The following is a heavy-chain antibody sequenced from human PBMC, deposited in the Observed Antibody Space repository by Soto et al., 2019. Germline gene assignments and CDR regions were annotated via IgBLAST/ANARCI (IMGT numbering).Heavy chain of an antibody. D-gene: IGHD4-17*01. V-gene: IGHV4-34*01. CDR2: INHSGST. CDR1: GGSFSGYY. Sequence: SETLSLTCAVYGGSFSGYYWSWIRQPPGKGLEWIGEINHSGSTNFNPPLKSRVTISVDTSTNQFSLSLSSVTAADTAVYYCARHLRQSDYNYYFDSWGQGTLVTVSS. CDR3: ARHLRQSDYNYYFDS. J-gene: IGHJ4*02.